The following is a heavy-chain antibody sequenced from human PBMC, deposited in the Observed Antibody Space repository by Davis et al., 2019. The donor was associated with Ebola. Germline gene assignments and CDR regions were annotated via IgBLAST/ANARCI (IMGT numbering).Heavy chain of an antibody. CDR3: ARRGAGHYYYYGMDV. J-gene: IGHJ6*04. V-gene: IGHV4-59*01. Sequence: MPSETLSLTCTVSGGSISSYYWSWIRQPPGKGLEWIGYIYYSGSTNYNPSLKSRVTISVDTSKNQFSLKLSSVTAADTAVYYCARRGAGHYYYYGMDVWGKGTTVTVSS. D-gene: IGHD1-26*01. CDR1: GGSISSYY. CDR2: IYYSGST.